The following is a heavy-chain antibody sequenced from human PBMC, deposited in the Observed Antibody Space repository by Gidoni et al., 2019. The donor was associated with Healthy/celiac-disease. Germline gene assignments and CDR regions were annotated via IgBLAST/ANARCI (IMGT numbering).Heavy chain of an antibody. Sequence: EVQLVESGGGLVQPGGSLRLSCAASGFTFRSYDMHWVRQATGKGLEWVSAIGTAGDTYYPGSVKGRFTISRENAKNSLYLQMNSLRAGDTAVYYCARALGATGALNAFDIWGQGTMVTVSS. CDR1: GFTFRSYD. D-gene: IGHD1-26*01. CDR3: ARALGATGALNAFDI. V-gene: IGHV3-13*01. CDR2: IGTAGDT. J-gene: IGHJ3*02.